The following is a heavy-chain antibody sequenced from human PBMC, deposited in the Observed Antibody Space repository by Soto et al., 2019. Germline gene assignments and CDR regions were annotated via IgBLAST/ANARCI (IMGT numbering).Heavy chain of an antibody. Sequence: ASMKVSCKTAGGTFSSYAISWVRQAPGQGLEWMGGIIPIFGTANYAQKFQGRVTITADESTSTAYMELSSLRSEDPAVYDCARAIQPARRWDYIWFDPWGQGILVTVSS. CDR2: IIPIFGTA. J-gene: IGHJ5*02. CDR1: GGTFSSYA. D-gene: IGHD1-26*01. V-gene: IGHV1-69*13. CDR3: ARAIQPARRWDYIWFDP.